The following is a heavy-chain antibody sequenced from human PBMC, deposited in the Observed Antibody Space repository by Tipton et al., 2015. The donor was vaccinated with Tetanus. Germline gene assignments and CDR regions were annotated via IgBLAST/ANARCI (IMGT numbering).Heavy chain of an antibody. V-gene: IGHV4-59*01. CDR3: ARSPYAVVTGFYYYGVDV. D-gene: IGHD3-9*01. J-gene: IGHJ6*02. CDR1: GGPISYFY. Sequence: TLSLTCTVSGGPISYFYWGWIRQPPGKGQEWNGHISHNGSTQYNASLKGRVTLSIDTSQSQFSLNLSSVTAADRAVFYCARSPYAVVTGFYYYGVDVWGQGTAVTVSS. CDR2: ISHNGST.